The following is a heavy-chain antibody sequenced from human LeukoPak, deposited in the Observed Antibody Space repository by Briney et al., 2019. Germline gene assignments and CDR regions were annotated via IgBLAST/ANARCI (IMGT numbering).Heavy chain of an antibody. J-gene: IGHJ4*02. CDR3: AKSDWYKRGEPDYFDY. CDR2: ISGSGSNT. V-gene: IGHV3-23*01. CDR1: DFTFTSYA. Sequence: PGGSLRLSCAASDFTFTSYAMSWVRQAPGKGLEWVSTISGSGSNTYYADSVKGRFSISRDNSKNTLYLQMNSLRAEDTAIYYCAKSDWYKRGEPDYFDYWGQGSLVTVSS. D-gene: IGHD6-19*01.